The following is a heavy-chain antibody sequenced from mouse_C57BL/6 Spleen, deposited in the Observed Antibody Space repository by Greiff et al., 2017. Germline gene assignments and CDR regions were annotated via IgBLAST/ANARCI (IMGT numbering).Heavy chain of an antibody. CDR1: GYTFTDYE. J-gene: IGHJ2*01. V-gene: IGHV1-15*01. CDR2: IDPETGGT. Sequence: QVQLQQSGAELVRPGASVTLSCKASGYTFTDYEMHWVKQTPVHGLEWIGAIDPETGGTAYNQKFKGKAILTADKSSSTAYMELRSLTSEDSAVXCCTQSALDYWGQGTTLTVSS. CDR3: TQSALDY.